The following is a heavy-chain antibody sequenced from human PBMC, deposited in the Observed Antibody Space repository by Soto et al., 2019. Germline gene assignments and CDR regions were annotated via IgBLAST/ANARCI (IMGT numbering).Heavy chain of an antibody. V-gene: IGHV4-31*03. CDR3: ARADALGGGTGTSYFDY. Sequence: SETLSLTCTVSGGSISSGGYYWSWIRQHPGKGLEWIGYIYYSGSTYYNPSLKSRVTISVDTSKNQFSLKLSSVTAADTAVYYCARADALGGGTGTSYFDYWGQGTLVTVSS. CDR1: GGSISSGGYY. CDR2: IYYSGST. D-gene: IGHD1-7*01. J-gene: IGHJ4*02.